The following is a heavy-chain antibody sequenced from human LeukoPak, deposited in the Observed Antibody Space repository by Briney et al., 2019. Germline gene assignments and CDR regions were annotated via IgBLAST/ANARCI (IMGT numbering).Heavy chain of an antibody. V-gene: IGHV1-24*01. CDR1: GYTLTELS. J-gene: IGHJ3*02. D-gene: IGHD6-13*01. Sequence: ASVKVSCKVSGYTLTELSMHWVQQAPGKGLEWMGGFDPEDGETIYAQKFQGRVTMTEDTSTDTAYMELSSLRSEDTAVYYYATEQGSWGGGDAFDIWGQGTMVTVSS. CDR2: FDPEDGET. CDR3: ATEQGSWGGGDAFDI.